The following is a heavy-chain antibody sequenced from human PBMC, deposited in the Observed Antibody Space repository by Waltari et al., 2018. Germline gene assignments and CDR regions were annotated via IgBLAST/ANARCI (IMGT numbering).Heavy chain of an antibody. CDR3: ASSGSYHRNAFDI. CDR2: ISSSSSYI. CDR1: GFTFSSYS. D-gene: IGHD1-26*01. J-gene: IGHJ3*02. V-gene: IGHV3-21*01. Sequence: EVQLVESGGGLVKPGGSLRLSCAASGFTFSSYSMNWVRQGPGKGLEWVSAISSSSSYIYYADSVKGRFTISRDNAKNSLYLQMNSLRAEDTAVYYCASSGSYHRNAFDIWGQGTMVTVSS.